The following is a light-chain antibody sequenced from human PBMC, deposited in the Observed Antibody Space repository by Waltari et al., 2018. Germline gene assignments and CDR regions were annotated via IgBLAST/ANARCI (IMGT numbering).Light chain of an antibody. V-gene: IGKV3-15*01. J-gene: IGKJ4*01. CDR3: QQYDNLPLT. Sequence: ETVLTQSPGTLSVSPGDRVLLSCRASQSVGSELAWYQQRPGQTPRLLIYGASTRVTGLPARFSGSGSGTEFTLTISSLQSEDFGLYYCQQYDNLPLTFGGGTKVEIK. CDR2: GAS. CDR1: QSVGSE.